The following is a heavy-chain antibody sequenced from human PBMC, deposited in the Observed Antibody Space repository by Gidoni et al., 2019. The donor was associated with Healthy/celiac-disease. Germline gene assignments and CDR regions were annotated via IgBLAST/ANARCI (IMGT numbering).Heavy chain of an antibody. Sequence: QVQLQPWAAGLLKPSATLSLTCAVYGGSFSGHYWSWIRQPPGKGLEWIGEINHSGSTNYNPALKSRVTISVDTSKNQFSLKLSSVTAADTAVYYGARGGDYGDYYWGQGTLVTVSS. CDR3: ARGGDYGDYY. V-gene: IGHV4-34*01. CDR2: INHSGST. D-gene: IGHD4-17*01. CDR1: GGSFSGHY. J-gene: IGHJ4*02.